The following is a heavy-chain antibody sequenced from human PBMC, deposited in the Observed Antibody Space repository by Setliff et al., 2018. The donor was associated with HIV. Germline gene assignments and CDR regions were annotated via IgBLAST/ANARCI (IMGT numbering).Heavy chain of an antibody. CDR1: GFIFKTYW. V-gene: IGHV3-74*01. CDR2: INIDGGST. CDR3: ASIELAAMVPVDF. J-gene: IGHJ4*02. Sequence: GGSLRLSCAASGFIFKTYWMHWVRQPPGKGLVWVSRINIDGGSTNYADSVKGRFTISRDNSKNTLFLQMNSLRAEDTAVYYCASIELAAMVPVDFWGQGTLVTVSS. D-gene: IGHD5-18*01.